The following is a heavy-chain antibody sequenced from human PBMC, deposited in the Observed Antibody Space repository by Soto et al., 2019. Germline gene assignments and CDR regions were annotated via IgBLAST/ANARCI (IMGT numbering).Heavy chain of an antibody. CDR1: GYSFTSYW. J-gene: IGHJ6*02. V-gene: IGHV5-51*01. CDR2: IYPGDSDT. D-gene: IGHD2-2*01. CDR3: ARQEGYCSSTSCHYYYYYGMAV. Sequence: PGESLKISCKGSGYSFTSYWIGWVRQMPGKGLEWMGIIYPGDSDTRYSPSFQGQVTISADKSISTAYLQWSSLKASDTAMYYCARQEGYCSSTSCHYYYYYGMAVWGQGTTVTVSS.